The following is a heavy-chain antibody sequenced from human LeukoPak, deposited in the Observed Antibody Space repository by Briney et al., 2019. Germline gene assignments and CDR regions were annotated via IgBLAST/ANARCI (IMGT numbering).Heavy chain of an antibody. CDR1: GFTFSDYY. V-gene: IGHV3-11*01. Sequence: GGSLRLSCAASGFTFSDYYMSWIRQAPGKGLEWVSYIGTSDSEIYYADSVKGRFAISRDNAKKSLYLQMNSLRAEDTAVYYCTRDGTLAVSADYWGQGTLVTVSS. D-gene: IGHD6-19*01. CDR3: TRDGTLAVSADY. J-gene: IGHJ4*02. CDR2: IGTSDSEI.